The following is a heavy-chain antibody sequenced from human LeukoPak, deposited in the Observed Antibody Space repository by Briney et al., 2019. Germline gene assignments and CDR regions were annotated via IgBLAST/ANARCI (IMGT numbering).Heavy chain of an antibody. CDR1: GFTVSSNY. CDR2: IYSGGST. CDR3: ARVYYGSGSLNWFDP. D-gene: IGHD3-10*01. J-gene: IGHJ5*02. V-gene: IGHV3-53*01. Sequence: PGGSLRLSCAASGFTVSSNYMSWVRQAPGKGLEWVSVIYSGGSTYYADSVKGRFTISRDNSKNTLYLQMNSLRAEDTAVYYCARVYYGSGSLNWFDPWGQGTLVTVSS.